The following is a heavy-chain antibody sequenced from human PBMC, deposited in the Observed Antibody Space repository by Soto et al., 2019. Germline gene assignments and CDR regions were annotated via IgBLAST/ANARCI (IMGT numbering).Heavy chain of an antibody. CDR2: IGVSADDT. J-gene: IGHJ5*02. CDR3: ARISGSGHMGWFDP. Sequence: GVSLRLSFSASGFPFRTYPMTWARQAPGKGLEWVSVIGVSADDTHYADSVKGRFTISRDNSKNTLFLQMNSLRAEDTAVYYCARISGSGHMGWFDPWGQGSLVTVSS. CDR1: GFPFRTYP. V-gene: IGHV3-23*01. D-gene: IGHD3-10*01.